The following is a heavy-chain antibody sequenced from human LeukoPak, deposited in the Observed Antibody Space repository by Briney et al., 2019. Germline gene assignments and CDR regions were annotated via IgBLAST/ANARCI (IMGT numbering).Heavy chain of an antibody. V-gene: IGHV4-38-2*01. CDR3: ASPFGITGTTTFDY. CDR1: GYSISSGYY. CDR2: KHHSGSA. Sequence: PSETLSLTCAVSGYSISSGYYWGWIRQPPGKGLEWIGSKHHSGSAYYNPSLKSRVTISLDTSKNQFSLKLNSVTAADTAVYYCASPFGITGTTTFDYWGQGTLVTVSS. J-gene: IGHJ4*02. D-gene: IGHD1-20*01.